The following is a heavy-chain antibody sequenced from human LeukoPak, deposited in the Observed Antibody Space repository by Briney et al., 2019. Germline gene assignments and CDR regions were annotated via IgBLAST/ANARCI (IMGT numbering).Heavy chain of an antibody. D-gene: IGHD1-20*01. V-gene: IGHV3-23*01. J-gene: IGHJ4*02. CDR2: ILGSGGST. CDR1: GFTFSIYW. CDR3: VKDGSNWNFDY. Sequence: GGSLRLSCAASGFTFSIYWMNWVRQAPGKGLEWVSAILGSGGSTYYAGSVKGRFTISRDNSKNTVDVQMNSLRVEDTAVYYCVKDGSNWNFDYWGQGTLVTVSS.